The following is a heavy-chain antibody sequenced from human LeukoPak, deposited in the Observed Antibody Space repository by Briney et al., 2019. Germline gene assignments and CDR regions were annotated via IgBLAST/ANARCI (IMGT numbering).Heavy chain of an antibody. CDR1: GFTFSAYG. Sequence: PGGSLRLSCAASGFTFSAYGMHWVRQAPGKGLEWVSAISGGGRKTYYADSVKGRFTISRDNSKNTLYLQMSSLRAEDTAIYYCAKHFGSGDFYNYFDHWGQGTQVSVSS. CDR3: AKHFGSGDFYNYFDH. D-gene: IGHD3-10*01. CDR2: ISGGGRKT. J-gene: IGHJ4*02. V-gene: IGHV3-23*01.